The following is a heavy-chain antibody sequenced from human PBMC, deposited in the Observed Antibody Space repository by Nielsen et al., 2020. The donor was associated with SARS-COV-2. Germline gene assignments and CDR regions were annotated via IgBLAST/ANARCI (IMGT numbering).Heavy chain of an antibody. D-gene: IGHD2-8*02. Sequence: SETLSLTCAVYGGSFSGYFWSWIRQPPGKGLEWVGEINHSGSTNFNPSPKSRVTMSVDTSKNQFYLKLSSVTAVDTAVYYCARYDASDTGGLFDYWGQGTLVTVSS. V-gene: IGHV4-34*10. J-gene: IGHJ4*02. CDR1: GGSFSGYF. CDR2: INHSGST. CDR3: ARYDASDTGGLFDY.